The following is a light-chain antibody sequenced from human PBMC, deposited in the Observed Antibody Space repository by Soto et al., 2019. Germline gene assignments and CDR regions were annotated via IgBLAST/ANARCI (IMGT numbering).Light chain of an antibody. J-gene: IGLJ1*01. V-gene: IGLV2-11*01. Sequence: QSALTQPRSVSGSPGQSVTISCTGTSSDVGDYNFVSWYHQHPGKAPKLVIYDVSKRPSGVPDRFSGSKSGNTASLTISGLQADDEADYYCCSYAGSYTYVFGTGTKVTVL. CDR1: SSDVGDYNF. CDR2: DVS. CDR3: CSYAGSYTYV.